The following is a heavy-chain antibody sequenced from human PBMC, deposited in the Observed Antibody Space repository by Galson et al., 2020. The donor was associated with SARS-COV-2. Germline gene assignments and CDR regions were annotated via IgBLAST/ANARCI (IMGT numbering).Heavy chain of an antibody. CDR1: GGSITTDSYY. CDR2: IYKSGTT. Sequence: SETLSLTCTVSGGSITTDSYYWAWLRQPAGKGLEWIGRIYKSGTTYYKPSLKSRVTISLDTSKNQFSLTLTSVTAADTAVYYCARDPHHRFDIWGQGTTVTVSS. J-gene: IGHJ3*02. CDR3: ARDPHHRFDI. V-gene: IGHV4-61*02.